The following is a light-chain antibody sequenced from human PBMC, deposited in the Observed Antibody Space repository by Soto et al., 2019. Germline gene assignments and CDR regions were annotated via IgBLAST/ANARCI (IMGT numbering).Light chain of an antibody. V-gene: IGLV2-14*01. CDR1: SSDVGGYNY. Sequence: QSALTQPASVSGSPGQSITISCTGTSSDVGGYNYVYWYQQHPGKAPKFLIYEVSNRPSGVSNRFSGSKSGNTASLTISGLQAEDESYYYCSSYTITNTWVFGGGTKLTVL. CDR3: SSYTITNTWV. J-gene: IGLJ3*02. CDR2: EVS.